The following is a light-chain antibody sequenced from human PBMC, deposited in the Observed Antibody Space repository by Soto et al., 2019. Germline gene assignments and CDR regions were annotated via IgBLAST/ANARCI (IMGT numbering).Light chain of an antibody. V-gene: IGLV1-40*01. CDR1: SSNIGAGYD. CDR2: GNS. J-gene: IGLJ1*01. CDR3: QSYDSSLSGYV. Sequence: QSVLTQPPSVSVAPGQRVTISCTGSSSNIGAGYDVHWYQQLPGTAPKLLIYGNSNRPSGVPDRFSGSKSGTSASLAITGLQAEDEADYYCQSYDSSLSGYVFGTGTKLNVL.